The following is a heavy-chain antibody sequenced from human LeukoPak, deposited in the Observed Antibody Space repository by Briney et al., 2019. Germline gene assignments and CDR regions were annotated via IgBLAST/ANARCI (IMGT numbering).Heavy chain of an antibody. CDR3: ARSTTMIARGDY. V-gene: IGHV5-51*01. J-gene: IGHJ4*02. CDR1: GYSFTNYW. Sequence: GESLKISCKGSGYSFTNYWIGWVRQMPGKGLEWMGIIYPGDSDTKYSPSFQGQVTISADKSINIAYLQWSSLRASDTAMYYCARSTTMIARGDYWGQGTLVTVSS. D-gene: IGHD3-22*01. CDR2: IYPGDSDT.